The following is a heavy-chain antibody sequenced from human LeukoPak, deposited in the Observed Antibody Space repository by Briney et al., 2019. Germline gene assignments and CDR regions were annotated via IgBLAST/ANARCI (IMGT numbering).Heavy chain of an antibody. V-gene: IGHV1-46*01. CDR1: GYTFTSYY. J-gene: IGHJ4*02. CDR2: INPSGGST. CDR3: ARGVGATGPNVDY. Sequence: ASVKVSCKASGYTFTSYYMHWVRQAPGQGLEWMGIINPSGGSTSYAQKLQGRVTMTTDTSTSTAYMELRSLRSDDTAVYYCARGVGATGPNVDYWGQGTLVTVSS. D-gene: IGHD1-26*01.